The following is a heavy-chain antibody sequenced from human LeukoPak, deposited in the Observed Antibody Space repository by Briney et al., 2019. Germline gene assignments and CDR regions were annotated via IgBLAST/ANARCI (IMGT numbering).Heavy chain of an antibody. Sequence: GGSLRLSCAASGFTFRPYEMKWVRQAAGKGLEWVSYISSGRTIYYADSVKGRFTISRDNAKNSLYLQMNSLRAEDTAVYYCARGAGRFDYWGQGTLVTVSS. J-gene: IGHJ4*02. CDR3: ARGAGRFDY. CDR1: GFTFRPYE. D-gene: IGHD6-19*01. CDR2: ISSGRTI. V-gene: IGHV3-48*03.